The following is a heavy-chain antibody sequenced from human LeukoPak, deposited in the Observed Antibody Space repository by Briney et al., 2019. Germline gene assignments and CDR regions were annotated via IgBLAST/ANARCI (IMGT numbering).Heavy chain of an antibody. Sequence: ASVKVSYKASGYTFTSYYMHWGRQATGQGLEWTGIINPSGGSTSYAQKFQGRVTMTRDTSTSTVYMELSSLRSEDTAVYYCARSTIFGVAQLHYWGQGTLVTVSS. J-gene: IGHJ4*02. CDR1: GYTFTSYY. V-gene: IGHV1-46*01. D-gene: IGHD3-3*01. CDR3: ARSTIFGVAQLHY. CDR2: INPSGGST.